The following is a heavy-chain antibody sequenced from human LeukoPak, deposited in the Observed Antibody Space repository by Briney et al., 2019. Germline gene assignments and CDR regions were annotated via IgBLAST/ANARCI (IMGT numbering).Heavy chain of an antibody. J-gene: IGHJ4*02. D-gene: IGHD4-17*01. CDR3: ARGKIGYYYGDYDGY. Sequence: PGGSLRLSCAASGFTVSSNYMSWVRQAPGKGLEWVSVVYSDGTTYYADSVKGRFTISRDNAKNSLYLQMNSLRDEDTAVYYCARGKIGYYYGDYDGYWGQGNLVTVSS. CDR1: GFTVSSNY. CDR2: VYSDGTT. V-gene: IGHV3-53*01.